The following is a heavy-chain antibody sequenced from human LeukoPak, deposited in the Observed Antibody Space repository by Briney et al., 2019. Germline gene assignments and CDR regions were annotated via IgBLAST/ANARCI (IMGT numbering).Heavy chain of an antibody. CDR3: ARVPAAISAPDY. J-gene: IGHJ4*02. V-gene: IGHV4-39*07. CDR2: IYYTGST. Sequence: PSETLSLTCTVSGGSISSRTYYWGWIRQPPGKGLEWIGSIYYTGSTFYNPSLKSRVTISVDASKNQFSMQLSSVTAADTAVYYCARVPAAISAPDYWGQETLVTVSS. CDR1: GGSISSRTYY. D-gene: IGHD2-2*02.